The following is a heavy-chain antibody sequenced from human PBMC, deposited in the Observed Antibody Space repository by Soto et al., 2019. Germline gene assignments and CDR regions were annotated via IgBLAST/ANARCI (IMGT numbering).Heavy chain of an antibody. J-gene: IGHJ6*02. CDR1: GFTFSSYG. V-gene: IGHV3-30*18. CDR3: AKDGKNGGSYYYYYYYGMDV. D-gene: IGHD1-26*01. CDR2: ISYDGSNK. Sequence: RGESLKISCAASGFTFSSYGMHWVRQAPGKGLEWVAVISYDGSNKYYADSVKGRFTISRDNSKNTLYLQMNGLRAEDTAVYYCAKDGKNGGSYYYYYYYGMDVWGQGTTVTVSS.